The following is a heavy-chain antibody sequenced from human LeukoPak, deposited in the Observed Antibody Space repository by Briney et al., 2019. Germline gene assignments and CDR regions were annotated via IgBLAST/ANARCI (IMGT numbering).Heavy chain of an antibody. D-gene: IGHD2/OR15-2a*01. CDR2: ISGSGHST. CDR1: GFTSSSYA. J-gene: IGHJ4*02. CDR3: AKDLSGNDY. Sequence: GGSLRLSCGASGFTSSSYAMSWVRQAPGKGLEWVSGISGSGHSTYYADSVKGRFNISRDNSKNTLYLQMNSLGAEDTAVYYCAKDLSGNDYWGQGTLVTVSS. V-gene: IGHV3-23*01.